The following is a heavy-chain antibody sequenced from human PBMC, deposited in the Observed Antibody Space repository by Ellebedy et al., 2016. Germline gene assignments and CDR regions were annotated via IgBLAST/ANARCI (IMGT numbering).Heavy chain of an antibody. CDR1: GFTFSSYA. CDR2: ISYDGSNK. J-gene: IGHJ4*02. Sequence: GGSLRLSCAASGFTFSSYAMHWVRQAPGKGLEWVAVISYDGSNKYYADSVKGRFTISRDNSKNTLYLQMNSLRAEDTAVYYCARGRGTGQWLFWGQGTLVTVSS. V-gene: IGHV3-30-3*01. CDR3: ARGRGTGQWLF. D-gene: IGHD6-19*01.